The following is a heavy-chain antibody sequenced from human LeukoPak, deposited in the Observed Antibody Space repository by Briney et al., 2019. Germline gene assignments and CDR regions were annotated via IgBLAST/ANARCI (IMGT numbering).Heavy chain of an antibody. CDR2: IYYSGST. D-gene: IGHD6-19*01. J-gene: IGHJ5*02. CDR3: ARGRTYSSGWYPRGRWFDP. Sequence: SETLSLTCTVSGGSISSSSYYWGWIRQPPGKGLEWIGSIYYSGSTYYNPSLKSRVTISVDTSKNQFSLKLSSVTAADTAVYYCARGRTYSSGWYPRGRWFDPWGQGTLVTVSS. V-gene: IGHV4-39*07. CDR1: GGSISSSSYY.